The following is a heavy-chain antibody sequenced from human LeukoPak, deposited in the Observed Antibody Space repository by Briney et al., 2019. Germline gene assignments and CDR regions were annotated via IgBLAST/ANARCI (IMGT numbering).Heavy chain of an antibody. J-gene: IGHJ5*02. CDR1: GGSMSDSIT. V-gene: IGHV4/OR15-8*01. CDR2: IHDDGRN. D-gene: IGHD6-25*01. Sequence: SETLSLTCSVSGGSMSDSITWGWVRQPPGKGLEWLANIHDDGRNAPNPSLRSRLNISQDRSKNQFSLKVSSVTAADTAFYYCAKVLTAAGLDLWGQGILVTVSS. CDR3: AKVLTAAGLDL.